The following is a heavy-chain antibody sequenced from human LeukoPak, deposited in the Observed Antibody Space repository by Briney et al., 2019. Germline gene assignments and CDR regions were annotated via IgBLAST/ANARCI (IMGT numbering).Heavy chain of an antibody. Sequence: GASVKVSCKPSGYTFTDYYMHWVRQAPGQGLEWMGWINPNSGDTSYAQKFQGRVTMTRDTSTSTAYMELSRLTSDDAAVYYCARGSITMVRGVPDYWGQGTLVTVSS. D-gene: IGHD3-10*01. CDR2: INPNSGDT. V-gene: IGHV1-2*02. J-gene: IGHJ4*02. CDR1: GYTFTDYY. CDR3: ARGSITMVRGVPDY.